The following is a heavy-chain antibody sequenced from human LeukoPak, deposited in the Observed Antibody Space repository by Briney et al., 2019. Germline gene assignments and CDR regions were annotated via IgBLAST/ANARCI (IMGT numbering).Heavy chain of an antibody. CDR2: NNPSGGST. CDR3: ARVKQQLDHYYYSGMDV. V-gene: IGHV1-46*01. J-gene: IGHJ6*02. CDR1: GHTYTSYY. Sequence: GATVKVSCNASGHTYTSYYMHWAPHPPGQALEWRVKNNPSGGSTSYAQKFQGRVPMPRDTSTSTVYMGLSSLRSEDTAVYYCARVKQQLDHYYYSGMDVWGQGTTVTVSS. D-gene: IGHD6-13*01.